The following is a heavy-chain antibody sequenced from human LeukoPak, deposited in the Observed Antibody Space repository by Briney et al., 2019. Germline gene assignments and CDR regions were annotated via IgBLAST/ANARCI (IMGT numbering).Heavy chain of an antibody. CDR3: ARGRGSSADFDY. J-gene: IGHJ4*02. Sequence: SHTLSLTCAISGDSVSSNSATWNWIRQSPLRGLEWLGRTYYRSQWNNDYAASVKSRIDINPETSKNQFSLQLNSVTPEDTAVYYCARGRGSSADFDYWGQGTLVTVSS. D-gene: IGHD6-6*01. CDR1: GDSVSSNSAT. CDR2: TYYRSQWNN. V-gene: IGHV6-1*01.